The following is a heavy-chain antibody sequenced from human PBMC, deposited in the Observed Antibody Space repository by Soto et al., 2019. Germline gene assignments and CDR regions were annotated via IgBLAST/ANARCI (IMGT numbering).Heavy chain of an antibody. Sequence: QITLKESGPTLVKPTQTLTLTCTFSGFSLSTSGVGVGWIRQPPGKALEWLALIYWDDDKRYSPSLKSRLTITKDTAKNQVVLTMPNMDPVDTATYYCAHEASYGSGSYYVWFDPWGQGTLVTVSS. V-gene: IGHV2-5*02. D-gene: IGHD3-10*01. CDR2: IYWDDDK. CDR3: AHEASYGSGSYYVWFDP. CDR1: GFSLSTSGVG. J-gene: IGHJ5*02.